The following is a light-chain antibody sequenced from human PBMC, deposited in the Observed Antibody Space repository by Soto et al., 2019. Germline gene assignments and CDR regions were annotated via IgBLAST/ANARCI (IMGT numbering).Light chain of an antibody. CDR1: CGHRSYI. CDR3: ETWDSNTRV. Sequence: QPVLTQSSSASASLGSSVKLTCTLSCGHRSYIVAWHQQQPGKAPRYIMKVEGSGSFSKGSGVPDRFSGSSSGADRYLTISNLQFEDEADYYCETWDSNTRVFGGGTKVTVL. V-gene: IGLV4-60*02. CDR2: VEGSGSF. J-gene: IGLJ2*01.